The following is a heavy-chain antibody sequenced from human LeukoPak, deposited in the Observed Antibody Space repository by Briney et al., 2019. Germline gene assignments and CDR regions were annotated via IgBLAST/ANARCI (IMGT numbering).Heavy chain of an antibody. Sequence: GGSLSLSCATSGFSFSYYTMDWVRQAPGKGLEWVSSVSTSSIKKYYADSVKGRFVICRDNAKNSLYLHLDSLRVEDTGIYYCAREQDNSIQLEHWRRGHLDTVAS. CDR2: VSTSSIKK. J-gene: IGHJ1*01. CDR3: AREQDNSIQLEH. V-gene: IGHV3-21*01. D-gene: IGHD1-1*01. CDR1: GFSFSYYT.